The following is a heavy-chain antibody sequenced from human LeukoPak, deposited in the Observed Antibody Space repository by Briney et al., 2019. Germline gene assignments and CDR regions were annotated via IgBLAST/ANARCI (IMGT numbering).Heavy chain of an antibody. V-gene: IGHV3-15*07. D-gene: IGHD3-22*01. CDR3: TTVYYYDSSGGDY. Sequence: GGSLRLSCAASGFTFSNAWMNWVGQGPGKGLEWVGRIKSKTDGGTTDYAAPVKGRFTISRGDSKNTLYLQMNSLKTEDTAVYYCTTVYYYDSSGGDYWGQGTLVTVSS. CDR2: IKSKTDGGTT. CDR1: GFTFSNAW. J-gene: IGHJ4*02.